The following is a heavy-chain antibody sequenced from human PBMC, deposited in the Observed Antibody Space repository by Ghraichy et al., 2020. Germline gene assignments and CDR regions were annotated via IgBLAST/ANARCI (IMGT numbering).Heavy chain of an antibody. V-gene: IGHV1-18*01. CDR2: ISAYNGNT. D-gene: IGHD4-17*01. CDR3: ARDMTGRGDYGPPRY. CDR1: GYTFTSYG. J-gene: IGHJ4*02. Sequence: ASVKVSCKASGYTFTSYGISWVRQAPGQGLEWMGWISAYNGNTNYAQKLQGRVTMTTDTSTSTAYMELRSLRSDDTAVYYCARDMTGRGDYGPPRYWGQGTLVTVSS.